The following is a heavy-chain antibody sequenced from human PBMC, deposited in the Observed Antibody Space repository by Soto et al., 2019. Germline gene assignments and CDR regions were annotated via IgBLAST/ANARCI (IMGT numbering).Heavy chain of an antibody. CDR3: ARLIGNSWLDS. CDR2: TYYRSKWYN. D-gene: IGHD2-8*01. J-gene: IGHJ5*01. CDR1: GDSVSTNTAT. V-gene: IGHV6-1*01. Sequence: QVQLQQSGPGLVKPSQTLSLTCAISGDSVSTNTATWDWIRQSPSRGLEWLGRTYYRSKWYNASAVSVKPRXTXPXXTSNNRLSLQLNSVPPDDTAVYYCARLIGNSWLDSWGQGPLVTVSS.